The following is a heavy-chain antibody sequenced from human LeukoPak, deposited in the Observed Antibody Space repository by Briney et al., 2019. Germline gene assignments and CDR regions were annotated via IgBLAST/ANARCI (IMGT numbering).Heavy chain of an antibody. CDR2: ISYDGSNK. CDR3: ARDRDYGDCVWWFDP. CDR1: GFTFSSYA. D-gene: IGHD4-17*01. Sequence: GGSLRLSCAASGFTFSSYAMHWVRQAPGKGLEWVAVISYDGSNKYYADSVKGRFTISRDNSKNTLYLQMNSLRAEDTAVYYCARDRDYGDCVWWFDPWGQGTLVTVSS. V-gene: IGHV3-30*04. J-gene: IGHJ5*02.